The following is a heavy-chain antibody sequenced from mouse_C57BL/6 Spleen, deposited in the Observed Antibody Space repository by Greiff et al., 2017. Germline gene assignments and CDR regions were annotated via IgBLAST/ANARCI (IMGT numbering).Heavy chain of an antibody. D-gene: IGHD4-1*01. CDR2: IDPSDSYT. Sequence: QVQLQQPGAELVMPGASVKLSCKASGYTFTSYWMHWVKQRPGQGLEWIGEIDPSDSYTNSNQQFKGKSTLNVDKSSSTAYMQLSSLTSEDSAVYYCARGLGRGYAMDDWGQGTSVTVSS. V-gene: IGHV1-69*01. CDR3: ARGLGRGYAMDD. J-gene: IGHJ4*01. CDR1: GYTFTSYW.